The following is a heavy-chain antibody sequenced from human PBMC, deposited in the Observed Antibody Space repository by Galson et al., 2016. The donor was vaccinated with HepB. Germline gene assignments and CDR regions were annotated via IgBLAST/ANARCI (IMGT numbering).Heavy chain of an antibody. J-gene: IGHJ4*02. Sequence: SLRLSCAASGFTVSHSYMSWVRQAPGQGLEWVSLIYSGGSTSYADSVKGRFTISRDTSNNTQYLQMNNLRAEDTAVYYCSTRRVDISRGWGQGTLVTVSS. V-gene: IGHV3-66*01. CDR2: IYSGGST. CDR1: GFTVSHSY. CDR3: STRRVDISRG. D-gene: IGHD5-12*01.